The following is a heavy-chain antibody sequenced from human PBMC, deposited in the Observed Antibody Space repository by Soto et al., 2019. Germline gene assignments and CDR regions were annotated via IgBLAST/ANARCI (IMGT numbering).Heavy chain of an antibody. V-gene: IGHV1-8*01. CDR3: AREGVVVVAPIKMGMDV. CDR1: GYTFTSYD. Sequence: ASVKVSCKASGYTFTSYDINWVRQATGQGLEWMGWMNPKSGNTGYAQKFQGRVTMTRNTSISTAYMELSSLRSEDTAVYYCAREGVVVVAPIKMGMDVWGKGTTITVSS. J-gene: IGHJ6*04. D-gene: IGHD2-15*01. CDR2: MNPKSGNT.